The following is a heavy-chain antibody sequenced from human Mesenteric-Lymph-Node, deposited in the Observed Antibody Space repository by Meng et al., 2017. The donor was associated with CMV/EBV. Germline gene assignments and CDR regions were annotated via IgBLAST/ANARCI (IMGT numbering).Heavy chain of an antibody. J-gene: IGHJ4*02. CDR1: GFTFSSYG. CDR2: VWYDGSNK. CDR3: AKLPWRVDSTMANYGMDV. V-gene: IGHV3-33*06. Sequence: GESLKISCVASGFTFSSYGMHWVRQAPGKGLEWVAVVWYDGSNKYYAASVKGRFTISRDNSKNTLYLQMNSLRGEDTAVYYCAKLPWRVDSTMANYGMDVWGQGALVTVSS. D-gene: IGHD5-18*01.